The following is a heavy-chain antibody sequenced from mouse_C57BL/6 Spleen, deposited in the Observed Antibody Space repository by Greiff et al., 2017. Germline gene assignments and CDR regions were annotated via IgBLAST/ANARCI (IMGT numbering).Heavy chain of an antibody. D-gene: IGHD1-1*02. J-gene: IGHJ3*01. V-gene: IGHV1-26*01. CDR2: INPNNGGT. Sequence: EVQLQQSGPELVKPGASVKISCKASGYTFTDYYMNWVKQSHGKSLEWIGDINPNNGGTSYNQKFKGKATLTVDKSSSTAYMELRSLTSEDSAVYYCAREGGSFAYWGQGTLVTVSA. CDR3: AREGGSFAY. CDR1: GYTFTDYY.